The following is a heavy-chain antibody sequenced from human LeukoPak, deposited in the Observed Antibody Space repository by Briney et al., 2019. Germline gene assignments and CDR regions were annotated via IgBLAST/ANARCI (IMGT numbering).Heavy chain of an antibody. D-gene: IGHD3-3*01. Sequence: ETLSLTCAVYGGSFSENYWTWTWIRQPPGKGLEWIGEVNHSGSTNYYPSLKSRFIISVDTSRNQFSLRLSSVTAADTAVYYCARGGRRFKSGNWFDPWGQGTLVTVSS. CDR1: GGSFSENY. CDR3: ARGGRRFKSGNWFDP. CDR2: VNHSGST. V-gene: IGHV4-34*01. J-gene: IGHJ5*02.